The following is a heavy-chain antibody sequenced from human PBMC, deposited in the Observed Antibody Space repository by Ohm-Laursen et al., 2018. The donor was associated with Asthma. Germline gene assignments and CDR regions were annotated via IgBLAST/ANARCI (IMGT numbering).Heavy chain of an antibody. Sequence: GSSVKVSCKASGYTFTSYYMHWVRQAPGQGLEWMGIINPSGGSTSYAQKFQGRVTMTRDTSTSTVYMELSSLRSEDTAVYYCAREGPYNWNDVVNYYGMDVWGQGTTVTVSS. CDR2: INPSGGST. CDR3: AREGPYNWNDVVNYYGMDV. V-gene: IGHV1-46*01. D-gene: IGHD1-1*01. CDR1: GYTFTSYY. J-gene: IGHJ6*02.